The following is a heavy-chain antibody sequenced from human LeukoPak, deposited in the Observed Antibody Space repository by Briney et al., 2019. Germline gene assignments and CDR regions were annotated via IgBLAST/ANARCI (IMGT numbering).Heavy chain of an antibody. CDR2: ISVYNGNT. D-gene: IGHD2-21*02. CDR1: GYTFTSYG. CDR3: AILPVVVTAVDY. Sequence: ASVKVSCKVSGYTFTSYGISWVRQAPGQGLEWMGWISVYNGNTNYAQKLQGRVTMTTDTSTSTAYMELRSLRSDDTAVYYCAILPVVVTAVDYWGQGTLVTVSS. V-gene: IGHV1-18*01. J-gene: IGHJ4*02.